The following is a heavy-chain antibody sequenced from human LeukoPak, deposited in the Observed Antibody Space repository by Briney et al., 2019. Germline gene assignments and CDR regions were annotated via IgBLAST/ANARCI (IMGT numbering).Heavy chain of an antibody. V-gene: IGHV4-59*01. Sequence: SETLSLTCAVYGGSFSGYYWSWIRQPPGKGLEWIGYIYYSGSTNYNPSLKSRVTISVDTSKNQFSLKLSSVTAADTAVYYCARGSLIVGATNLDYWGQGTLVTVSS. CDR2: IYYSGST. CDR3: ARGSLIVGATNLDY. J-gene: IGHJ4*02. D-gene: IGHD1-26*01. CDR1: GGSFSGYY.